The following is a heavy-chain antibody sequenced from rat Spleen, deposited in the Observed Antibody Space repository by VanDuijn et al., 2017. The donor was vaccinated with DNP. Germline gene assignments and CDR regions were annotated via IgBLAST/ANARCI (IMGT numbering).Heavy chain of an antibody. CDR1: GFTFSDYY. CDR3: TTAAYYGYNFDY. J-gene: IGHJ2*01. V-gene: IGHV5-20*01. D-gene: IGHD1-9*01. Sequence: EVQLVESGGGLVQPGRSLKLSCAASGFTFSDYYMAWVRQAPTKGLEWVASISYDGGSTYYRDSVKGRFTISRDNAKSSRNLQMDRLRSEDTATYYCTTAAYYGYNFDYWGLGFMVTVSS. CDR2: ISYDGGST.